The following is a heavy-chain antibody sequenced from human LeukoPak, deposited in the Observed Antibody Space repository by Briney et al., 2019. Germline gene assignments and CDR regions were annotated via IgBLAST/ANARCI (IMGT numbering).Heavy chain of an antibody. CDR1: GASISRSSYY. V-gene: IGHV4-39*07. Sequence: PSETLSLTCTVSGASISRSSYYWGWIRQPPGKGLEWIGSSYYSGNTYYNPSLKSRVTISVDTSKNQFSLKLSSVTAADTAVYYCARESYYDSSGYSHDAFDIWGQGTMVTVSS. CDR3: ARESYYDSSGYSHDAFDI. CDR2: SYYSGNT. D-gene: IGHD3-22*01. J-gene: IGHJ3*02.